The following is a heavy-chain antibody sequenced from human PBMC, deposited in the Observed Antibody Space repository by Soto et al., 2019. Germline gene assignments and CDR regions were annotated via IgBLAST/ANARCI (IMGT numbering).Heavy chain of an antibody. CDR1: GGSISSYY. V-gene: IGHV4-59*01. CDR2: IYYSGST. CDR3: AREARYCSSTSCYWEDY. D-gene: IGHD2-2*01. J-gene: IGHJ4*02. Sequence: ASETLSLTCTVSGGSISSYYWSWIRQPPGKGLEWIGYIYYSGSTNYNPSLKSRVTISVGTSKNQFSLKLSSVTAADTAVYYCAREARYCSSTSCYWEDYWGQGTLVTVSS.